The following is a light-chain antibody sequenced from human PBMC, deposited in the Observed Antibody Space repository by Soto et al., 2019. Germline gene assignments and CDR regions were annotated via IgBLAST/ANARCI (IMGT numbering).Light chain of an antibody. Sequence: QSVLTQPPSVSAAPGQKVTISCSGSSSNIGNNYVSWYQQLPGTAPKLLIYDNNKRPSGIPDRFSGSKSGTSATLGITGLQTGDEADYYCGTWDSSLSAGGVFGGGTQLPVL. CDR1: SSNIGNNY. J-gene: IGLJ2*01. CDR3: GTWDSSLSAGGV. CDR2: DNN. V-gene: IGLV1-51*01.